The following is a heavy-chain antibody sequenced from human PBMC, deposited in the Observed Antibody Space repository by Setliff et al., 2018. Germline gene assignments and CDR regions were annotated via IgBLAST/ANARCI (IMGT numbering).Heavy chain of an antibody. D-gene: IGHD1-26*01. CDR3: ARSYHLVLTNWFDA. CDR1: GDSITRSGYY. J-gene: IGHJ5*02. V-gene: IGHV4-39*07. Sequence: TLSLTCSVSGDSITRSGYYWGWVRQSPGKGLEWIGNMYYIGSYDYNPSLKSRVTISLDTSRNQFSLKLTSVTAADTAVYYCARSYHLVLTNWFDAWGQGIRVTVSS. CDR2: MYYIGSY.